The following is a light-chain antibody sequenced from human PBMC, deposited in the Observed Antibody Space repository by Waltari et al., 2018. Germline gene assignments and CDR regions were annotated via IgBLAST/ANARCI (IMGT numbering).Light chain of an antibody. CDR1: NIESKS. V-gene: IGLV3-21*02. Sequence: SYVLTQPPSVSVAPGQTATITCGGNNIESKSVHWYQQKPGQAPVVVVYNDDHRPSGIPGRVSGADSGNTATLTITRVEAGDEADYYCQVWDSSDDYEVFGGGTKLTVL. CDR3: QVWDSSDDYEV. J-gene: IGLJ2*01. CDR2: NDD.